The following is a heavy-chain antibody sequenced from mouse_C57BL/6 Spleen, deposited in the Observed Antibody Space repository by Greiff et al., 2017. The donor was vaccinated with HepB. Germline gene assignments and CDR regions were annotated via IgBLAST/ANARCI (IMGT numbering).Heavy chain of an antibody. CDR2: IRNKANGYTT. D-gene: IGHD2-10*01. CDR1: GFTFTDYY. CDR3: ARSPYYGNYGYFDV. V-gene: IGHV7-3*01. J-gene: IGHJ1*03. Sequence: EVQLVESGGGLVQPGGSLSLSCAASGFTFTDYYMSWVRQPPGKALEWLGFIRNKANGYTTEYSASVKGRFTISRDNSQSILYLQMNALRAEDSATYYCARSPYYGNYGYFDVWGTGTTVTVSS.